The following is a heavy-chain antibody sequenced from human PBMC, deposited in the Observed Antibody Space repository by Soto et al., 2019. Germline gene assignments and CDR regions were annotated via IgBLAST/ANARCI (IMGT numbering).Heavy chain of an antibody. CDR3: AKAQTTTAKYYSYGTDV. CDR2: ISGSGGST. J-gene: IGHJ6*02. Sequence: PGGSLRLSCAASGFTFSSYAMSWVRQAPGKGLEWVSAISGSGGSTYYADSVKGRFTISRDNSKNTLYLQMNSLRAEDTAVYYCAKAQTTTAKYYSYGTDVWGQGTTVTVSS. D-gene: IGHD4-17*01. CDR1: GFTFSSYA. V-gene: IGHV3-23*01.